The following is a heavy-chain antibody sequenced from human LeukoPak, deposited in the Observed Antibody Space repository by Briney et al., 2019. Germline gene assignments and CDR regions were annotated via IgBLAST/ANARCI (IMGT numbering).Heavy chain of an antibody. J-gene: IGHJ4*02. CDR1: GFTFSDYY. CDR3: ARVTGYVMEDYFDY. D-gene: IGHD6-13*01. V-gene: IGHV4-59*01. CDR2: IYYSGST. Sequence: LRLSCAASGFTFSDYYMTWIRQAPGKGLEWIGYIYYSGSTNYNPSLKSRVTISVDTSKNQFSLRLSSVTAADTAVYYCARVTGYVMEDYFDYWGQGTLVTVSS.